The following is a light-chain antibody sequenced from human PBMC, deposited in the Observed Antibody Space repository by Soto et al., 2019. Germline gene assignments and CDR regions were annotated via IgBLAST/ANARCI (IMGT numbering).Light chain of an antibody. CDR1: YSDVGDSNY. J-gene: IGLJ2*01. V-gene: IGLV2-8*01. CDR3: SSNVVGTNLKI. CDR2: EVT. Sequence: QSALTQPPSASGSPGQSVTISCTGTYSDVGDSNYVSWYQQHPGKAPKLVIYEVTQRPSGVHDRFSGSRSENTASLTVSRLQAEDEADYYCSSNVVGTNLKIFGGGTKLTVL.